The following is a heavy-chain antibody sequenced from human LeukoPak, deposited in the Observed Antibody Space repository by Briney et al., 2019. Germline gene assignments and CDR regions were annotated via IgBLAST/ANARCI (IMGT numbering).Heavy chain of an antibody. V-gene: IGHV4-31*09. CDR2: IYYSGST. Sequence: SQTLSLTCTVSGGSISSGGYYWSWIRQHPGKGLEWIGYIYYSGSTYYNPSLKSRVTISVDKSKNQLSLKLSSVTAADTAVYYCVAEKWSGGFDYWGQGTLVTVSS. CDR1: GGSISSGGYY. J-gene: IGHJ4*02. D-gene: IGHD3-10*01. CDR3: VAEKWSGGFDY.